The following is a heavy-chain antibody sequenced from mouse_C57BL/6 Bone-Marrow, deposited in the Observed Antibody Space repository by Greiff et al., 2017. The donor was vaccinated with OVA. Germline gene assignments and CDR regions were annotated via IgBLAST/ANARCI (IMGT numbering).Heavy chain of an antibody. V-gene: IGHV5-16*01. D-gene: IGHD4-1*02. CDR2: INYDGSST. CDR1: GFTFSDYY. J-gene: IGHJ3*01. CDR3: AREATGTGFAY. Sequence: EVKLVESEGGLVQPGSSMKLSCTASGFTFSDYYMAWVRQVPEKGLEWVANINYDGSSTYYLDSLKSRFIISRDNAKNILYLQMSSLKAEDTATYYCAREATGTGFAYWGQGTLVTVSA.